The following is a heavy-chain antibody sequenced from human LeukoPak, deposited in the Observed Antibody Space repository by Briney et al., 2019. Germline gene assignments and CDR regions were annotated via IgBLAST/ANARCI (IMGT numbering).Heavy chain of an antibody. J-gene: IGHJ6*03. V-gene: IGHV4-59*01. Sequence: SETLSLTCTVSGGSISSYYWSWIRQPPGKGLEWIGYIYYSGSTNYNPSLKSRVTISVDTSKNQFSLKLSSVTAADTAVYYCATLSNSGNYFFYMDVWGKGTTVTVSS. CDR3: ATLSNSGNYFFYMDV. CDR1: GGSISSYY. D-gene: IGHD4-23*01. CDR2: IYYSGST.